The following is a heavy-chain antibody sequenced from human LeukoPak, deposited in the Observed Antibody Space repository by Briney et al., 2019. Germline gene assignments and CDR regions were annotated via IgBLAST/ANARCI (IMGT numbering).Heavy chain of an antibody. CDR3: ARDLLYDFWSGYPFDY. CDR2: ISAYNGNT. J-gene: IGHJ4*02. Sequence: ASVKVSCKASGYTFTSYGISWVRQAPGQGLEWMGWISAYNGNTNYAQKLQGRVTMTRDTSTSTVYMELSSLRSEDTAVYYCARDLLYDFWSGYPFDYWGQGTLVTVSS. V-gene: IGHV1-18*01. D-gene: IGHD3-3*01. CDR1: GYTFTSYG.